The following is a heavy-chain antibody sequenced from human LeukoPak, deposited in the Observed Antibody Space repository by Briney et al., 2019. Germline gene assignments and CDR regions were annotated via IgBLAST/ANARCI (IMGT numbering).Heavy chain of an antibody. CDR2: IWYDGSNE. J-gene: IGHJ6*03. V-gene: IGHV3-33*01. CDR1: GLTFRNYG. CDR3: ATNSGTPPRYMNV. D-gene: IGHD1-26*01. Sequence: GGSLRLSCAASGLTFRNYGMHWVRQAPGKGLERVAVIWYDGSNEGYADSVKGRFTISRDNSKNMLYLQMNSLRDEDTAVYYCATNSGTPPRYMNVWGKGTTVSVSS.